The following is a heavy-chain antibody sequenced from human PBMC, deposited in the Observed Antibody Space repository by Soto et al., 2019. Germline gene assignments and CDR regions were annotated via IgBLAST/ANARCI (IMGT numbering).Heavy chain of an antibody. Sequence: PSETLSLTCRVSGGSIGSPNFYWSWIRQHPGKGLEWLGYVYYNGTTYYNPSLKSRVTISVDTSKNQFSLNLSSVTAADTAVYYCARDSGLPVAGSWDYWGQGTLVTVSS. V-gene: IGHV4-31*03. D-gene: IGHD6-19*01. J-gene: IGHJ4*02. CDR1: GGSIGSPNFY. CDR3: ARDSGLPVAGSWDY. CDR2: VYYNGTT.